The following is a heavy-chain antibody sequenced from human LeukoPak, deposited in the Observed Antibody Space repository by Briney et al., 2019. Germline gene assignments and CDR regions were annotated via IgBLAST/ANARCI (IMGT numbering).Heavy chain of an antibody. D-gene: IGHD3-16*02. V-gene: IGHV4-39*01. CDR3: ARRLYDYVWGSYPKGGYFQH. J-gene: IGHJ1*01. CDR2: IYYSGST. Sequence: PSETLSLTCTVPGGSISSSSYYWGWIRQPPGKGLEWIGSIYYSGSTYYNPSLKSRVTISVDTSKNQFSLKLSSVTAADTAVYYCARRLYDYVWGSYPKGGYFQHWGQGTLVTVSS. CDR1: GGSISSSSYY.